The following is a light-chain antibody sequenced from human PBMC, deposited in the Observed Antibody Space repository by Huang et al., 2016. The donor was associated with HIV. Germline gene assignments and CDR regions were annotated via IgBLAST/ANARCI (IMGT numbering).Light chain of an antibody. V-gene: IGKV1-9*01. Sequence: IQLTQSPSSLSASVGDRVTITCRAAQDVNSYLAWYQQKPGKAPNLLIHTASTLQSGVPSRFSGNGSGTDFTLTIINLQPEDFANYYCQQLKSYPLTFGPGTKVNI. CDR1: QDVNSY. CDR3: QQLKSYPLT. J-gene: IGKJ3*01. CDR2: TAS.